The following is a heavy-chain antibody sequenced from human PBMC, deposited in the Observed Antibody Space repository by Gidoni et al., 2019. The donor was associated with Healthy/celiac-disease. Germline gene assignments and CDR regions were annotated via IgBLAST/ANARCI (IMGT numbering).Heavy chain of an antibody. CDR3: AREADDYGDYGRPSYFDY. J-gene: IGHJ4*02. CDR1: GGSFSGYY. Sequence: QVQLQQWGAGLLKPSETLSLTCAVYGGSFSGYYWSWIRQPPGKGLEWIGEINHSGSTNYNPSLKSRVTISVDTSKNQFSLKLSSVTAADTAVYYCAREADDYGDYGRPSYFDYWGQGTLVTVSS. CDR2: INHSGST. D-gene: IGHD4-17*01. V-gene: IGHV4-34*01.